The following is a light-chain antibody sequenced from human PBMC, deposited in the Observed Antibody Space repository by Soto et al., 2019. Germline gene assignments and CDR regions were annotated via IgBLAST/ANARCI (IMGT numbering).Light chain of an antibody. J-gene: IGKJ4*01. V-gene: IGKV1-27*01. CDR2: TAS. CDR1: QGISNY. CDR3: QNYNSAPQFT. Sequence: DIQMTQSPSSLSASIGDRVTITCRASQGISNYLAWYQQKPGKVPKLLIYTASTLQSGVPSRLSGSGSGTDFTLTISGLQPEDVANYYCQNYNSAPQFTFGGGTKVEIK.